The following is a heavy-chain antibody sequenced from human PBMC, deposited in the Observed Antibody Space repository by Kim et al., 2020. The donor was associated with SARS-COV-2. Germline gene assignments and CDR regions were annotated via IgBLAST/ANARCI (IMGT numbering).Heavy chain of an antibody. J-gene: IGHJ4*02. Sequence: GGSLRLSCAASGFTFSSYSMNWVRQAPGKGLEWVSYISSSSSTIYYADSVKGRFTISRDNAKNSLYLQMNSLRAEDTAVYYCARDRKPILSSSWKPYYFDYWGQGTLVTVSS. V-gene: IGHV3-48*04. CDR3: ARDRKPILSSSWKPYYFDY. CDR2: ISSSSSTI. D-gene: IGHD6-13*01. CDR1: GFTFSSYS.